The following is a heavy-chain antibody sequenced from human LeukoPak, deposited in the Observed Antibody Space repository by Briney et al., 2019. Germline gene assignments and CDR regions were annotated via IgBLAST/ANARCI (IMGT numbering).Heavy chain of an antibody. CDR3: ARAIVGTENFDY. CDR2: VSHDGNTK. V-gene: IGHV3-30*10. D-gene: IGHD5-12*01. CDR1: GFTFSTHA. Sequence: PGGSLRLSCAASGFTFSTHAMHWVRQAPGKGLEWVAVVSHDGNTKYYTDSVKGRFTISRGNSKNTLYLQMNGLRTDDTAVYYCARAIVGTENFDYWGQGTLVTVSS. J-gene: IGHJ4*02.